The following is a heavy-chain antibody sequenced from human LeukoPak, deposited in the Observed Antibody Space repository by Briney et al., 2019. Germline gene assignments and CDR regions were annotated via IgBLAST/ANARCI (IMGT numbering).Heavy chain of an antibody. Sequence: GGSLRLSWAASGFPFSTYAMHWVRQPPGKGLVWISRISADGNSRGYADSVKGLFIISRDSATNTLSLQMNSLTADDTAVYYCARDGGLLPDNWGKGTLVTVSS. V-gene: IGHV3-74*01. CDR1: GFPFSTYA. D-gene: IGHD2-21*02. CDR2: ISADGNSR. J-gene: IGHJ4*02. CDR3: ARDGGLLPDN.